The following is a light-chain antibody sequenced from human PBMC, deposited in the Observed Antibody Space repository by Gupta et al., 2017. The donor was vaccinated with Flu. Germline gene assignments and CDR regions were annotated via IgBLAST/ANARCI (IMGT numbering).Light chain of an antibody. V-gene: IGLV2-14*03. Sequence: QSALTQPASVSGSPGQSITIPCPGTNSDVGGYNYVSWYQQPPGKAPHLVIYGISNRPAVVSKRFSGSRSGNTASLTSSGLQAEDDADYYCRSYAGSGSVFGGGTKLTVL. CDR1: NSDVGGYNY. CDR2: GIS. CDR3: RSYAGSGSV. J-gene: IGLJ3*02.